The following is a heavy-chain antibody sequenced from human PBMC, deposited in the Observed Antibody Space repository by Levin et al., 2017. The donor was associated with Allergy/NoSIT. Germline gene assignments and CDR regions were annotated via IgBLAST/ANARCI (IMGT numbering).Heavy chain of an antibody. Sequence: ASVKVSCKASGYTFTGYYMHWVRQAPGQGLEWMGWINPNSGGTNYAQKFQGRVTMTRDTSISTAYMELSRLRSDDTAVYYCARDHDVVVTAYFDYWGQGTLVTVSS. CDR3: ARDHDVVVTAYFDY. D-gene: IGHD2-21*02. CDR1: GYTFTGYY. V-gene: IGHV1-2*02. CDR2: INPNSGGT. J-gene: IGHJ4*02.